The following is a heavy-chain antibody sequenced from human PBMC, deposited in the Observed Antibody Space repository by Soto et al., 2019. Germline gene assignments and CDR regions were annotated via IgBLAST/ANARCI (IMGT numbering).Heavy chain of an antibody. D-gene: IGHD2-2*01. CDR3: ARESICSSTSCYMDF. Sequence: QVQLVQSGAEVKKPGSSVKVSCKASGGTFSSYTISWVRQAPGQGLEWMGRIIPILGIANYAQKFQGRVTITADKSTSTAYMELSSLRSEDTAVYYCARESICSSTSCYMDFWGKGTTVTVSS. J-gene: IGHJ6*03. CDR2: IIPILGIA. V-gene: IGHV1-69*08. CDR1: GGTFSSYT.